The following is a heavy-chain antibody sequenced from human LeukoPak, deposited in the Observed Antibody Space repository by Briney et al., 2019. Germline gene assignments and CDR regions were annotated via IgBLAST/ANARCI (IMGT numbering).Heavy chain of an antibody. CDR2: ISISGDDK. CDR3: AKDYSHLPYYYYGLDV. Sequence: GGSLRLSCAASGFAFHDYAMHWVRQAPGKGLEWVSLISISGDDKYYAESMKGRFTISRDNSKNSLYLQMNSLRSDDTALYFCAKDYSHLPYYYYGLDVWGQGTTVTVPS. V-gene: IGHV3-43*02. J-gene: IGHJ6*02. D-gene: IGHD2-15*01. CDR1: GFAFHDYA.